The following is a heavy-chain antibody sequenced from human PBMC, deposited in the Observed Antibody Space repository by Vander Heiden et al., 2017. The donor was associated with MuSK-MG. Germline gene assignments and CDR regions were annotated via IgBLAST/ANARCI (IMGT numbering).Heavy chain of an antibody. CDR3: AREGREGSGYYYYYYYMDV. V-gene: IGHV3-20*04. CDR2: INWNGGST. J-gene: IGHJ6*03. CDR1: GFTFDDYG. Sequence: EVQLVESGGGVVRPGGSLRLSCAASGFTFDDYGMSWVRQAPGKGLEWVSGINWNGGSTGYADSVKGRFTISRDNAKNSLYLQMNSLRAEDTALYYCAREGREGSGYYYYYYYMDVWGKGTTVTVSS. D-gene: IGHD3-22*01.